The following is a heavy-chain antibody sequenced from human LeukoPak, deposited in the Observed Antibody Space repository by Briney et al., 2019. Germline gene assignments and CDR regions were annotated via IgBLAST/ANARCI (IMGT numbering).Heavy chain of an antibody. CDR2: ISGSGGST. CDR3: ATTQYGGPMGDAFDI. D-gene: IGHD4-23*01. V-gene: IGHV3-23*01. J-gene: IGHJ3*02. Sequence: RSGGSLRLSCAASGFTFSSYGMSWVRQAPGKGLEWVSAISGSGGSTYYADSVKGRFTISRDNAKNSLYLQMNSLRAEDMALYYCATTQYGGPMGDAFDIWGQGTMVTVSS. CDR1: GFTFSSYG.